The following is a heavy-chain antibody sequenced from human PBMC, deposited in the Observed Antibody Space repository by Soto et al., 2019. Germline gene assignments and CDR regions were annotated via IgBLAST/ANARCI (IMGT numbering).Heavy chain of an antibody. CDR1: GGSFGGYY. J-gene: IGHJ5*02. V-gene: IGHV4-34*01. CDR3: ARGSVVVDTTWYNWFDP. Sequence: PSETLSLTCAVYGGSFGGYYWSWIRQPPGKGLEWIGEINHSGSTNYNPSLKSRVTISVDTSKNQFSLKLSSVTAADTAVYYCARGSVVVDTTWYNWFDPWGQGTLVTVSS. CDR2: INHSGST. D-gene: IGHD2-15*01.